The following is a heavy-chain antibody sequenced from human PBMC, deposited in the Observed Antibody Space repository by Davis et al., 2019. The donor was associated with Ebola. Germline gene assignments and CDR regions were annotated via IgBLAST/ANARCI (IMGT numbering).Heavy chain of an antibody. Sequence: SETLSLTCSVSGASLSSNNWWAWVRQPPGKGLEWLGEIYQTATTNNNPSLIGRVTMSVDTSKNQFSLKLSSVTAADTAVYYCARLEMLAGRYVIDSWGQGTLVTVSS. V-gene: IGHV4-4*02. CDR2: IYQTATT. J-gene: IGHJ4*02. CDR3: ARLEMLAGRYVIDS. CDR1: GASLSSNNW. D-gene: IGHD6-6*01.